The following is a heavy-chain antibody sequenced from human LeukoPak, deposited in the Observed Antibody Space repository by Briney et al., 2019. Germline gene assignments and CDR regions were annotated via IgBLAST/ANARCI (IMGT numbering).Heavy chain of an antibody. D-gene: IGHD4-17*01. CDR3: ATPSTVTTRYYYYYMDV. J-gene: IGHJ6*03. CDR2: IIPIFGTA. CDR1: GGTFSSYA. Sequence: SVKVSCKASGGTFSSYAISWVRQAPGQGLEWMGGIIPIFGTANYAQKFQGRVTITADESTSTAYMELSSLRSEDTAVYYCATPSTVTTRYYYYYMDVWGKGTTVTVSS. V-gene: IGHV1-69*13.